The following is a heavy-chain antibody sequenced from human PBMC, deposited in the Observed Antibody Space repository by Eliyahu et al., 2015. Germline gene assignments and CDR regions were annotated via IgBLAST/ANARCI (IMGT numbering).Heavy chain of an antibody. D-gene: IGHD3-22*01. J-gene: IGHJ4*02. CDR1: GGSXXGYY. CDR2: INHSGST. V-gene: IGHV4-34*01. Sequence: QVQLQQWGAGLLKPSETLSLTCAVYGGSXXGYYXXWIRQPPGKGLEWIGEINHSGSTNYNPSLKSRVTISVDTSKNQFSLKLSSVTAADTAVYYCARGFDTRPTGDYYDSSGYYYFDYWGQGTLVTVSS. CDR3: ARGFDTRPTGDYYDSSGYYYFDY.